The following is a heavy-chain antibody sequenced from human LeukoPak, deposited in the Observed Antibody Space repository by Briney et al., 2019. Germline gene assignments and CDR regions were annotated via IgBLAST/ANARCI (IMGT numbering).Heavy chain of an antibody. D-gene: IGHD3-22*01. Sequence: SQTLSLTCAISGDSVSSNSEAWNWIRQSPSRGLEWLGRTYYRSKWYNDYAVSVKSRITINPDTSKNQFSLHLNSVTPEDTAVYYCARARGYSSGYWDYWGQGILVTVSS. CDR3: ARARGYSSGYWDY. V-gene: IGHV6-1*01. CDR2: TYYRSKWYN. J-gene: IGHJ4*02. CDR1: GDSVSSNSEA.